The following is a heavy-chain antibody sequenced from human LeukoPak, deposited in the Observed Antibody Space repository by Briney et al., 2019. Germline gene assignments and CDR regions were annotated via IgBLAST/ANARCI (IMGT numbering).Heavy chain of an antibody. CDR2: ISGIGGST. J-gene: IGHJ4*02. D-gene: IGHD4-17*01. Sequence: GGSLRLSCAASGFTLSSYAMSWVRQAPGKGLEWVSDISGIGGSTYYADSMKGRFTISRDNSKNTLYLQLNSLRADDTAAYYCATSLGAVTNYFGYWGQGTLVTVSS. V-gene: IGHV3-23*01. CDR3: ATSLGAVTNYFGY. CDR1: GFTLSSYA.